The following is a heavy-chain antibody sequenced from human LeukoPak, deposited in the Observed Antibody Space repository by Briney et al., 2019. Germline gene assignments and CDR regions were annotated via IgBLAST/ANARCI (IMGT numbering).Heavy chain of an antibody. CDR2: IYSNTDGGTT. Sequence: PGGSLRLSCAASGFTLSNAWMSWVRQAPGKGLEWVGRIYSNTDGGTTDYAAPVKGRFTISRDDSENTLYLQMNSLKTEDTAVYYCATVGRSSWYADYWGQGTLVTVSS. D-gene: IGHD6-13*01. V-gene: IGHV3-15*01. CDR1: GFTLSNAW. CDR3: ATVGRSSWYADY. J-gene: IGHJ4*02.